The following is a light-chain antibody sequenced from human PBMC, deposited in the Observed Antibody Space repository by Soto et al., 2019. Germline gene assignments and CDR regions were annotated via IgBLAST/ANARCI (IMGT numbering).Light chain of an antibody. V-gene: IGKV3-15*01. Sequence: EIVMTQSPATLSVSPGERATLSCRASQSVSSNLAWYQQKPGQAPRLLIYGASTRATGIPARFSGSGSGTEFKLTISSLQSEDFAVYYCQQYNNWAPLTFGGGTKVEIK. CDR3: QQYNNWAPLT. CDR1: QSVSSN. J-gene: IGKJ4*01. CDR2: GAS.